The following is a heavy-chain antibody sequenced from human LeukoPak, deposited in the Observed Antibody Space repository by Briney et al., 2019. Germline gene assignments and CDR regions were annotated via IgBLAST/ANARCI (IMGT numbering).Heavy chain of an antibody. CDR1: GGSVSSGSYC. D-gene: IGHD6-13*01. Sequence: SETLSLTCTVSGGSVSSGSYCWGWIRQPPGKGLEWIGSIYYSGDTYYNPSLRSRVTISVDTSKNQFSLKLTSVTAADTAVYYCARSSAAAGPTHNWFGPWGQGTLVTVPS. J-gene: IGHJ5*02. V-gene: IGHV4-39*01. CDR2: IYYSGDT. CDR3: ARSSAAAGPTHNWFGP.